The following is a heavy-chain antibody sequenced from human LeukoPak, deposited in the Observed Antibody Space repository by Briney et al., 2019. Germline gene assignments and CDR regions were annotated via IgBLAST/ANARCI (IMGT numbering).Heavy chain of an antibody. CDR2: ISAYNGNT. CDR3: ASSFRPYYDILTGRPYYYYGMDV. Sequence: ASVKVSCKASGYTFTSYGISWVRQAPGQGLEWMGWISAYNGNTNYAQKLQGRVTMTTDTSTSTAYMELRSLRSDDTAVYYCASSFRPYYDILTGRPYYYYGMDVWGQGTTVTVSS. D-gene: IGHD3-9*01. V-gene: IGHV1-18*01. CDR1: GYTFTSYG. J-gene: IGHJ6*02.